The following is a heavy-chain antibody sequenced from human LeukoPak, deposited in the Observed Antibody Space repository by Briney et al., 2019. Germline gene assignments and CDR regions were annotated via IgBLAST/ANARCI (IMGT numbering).Heavy chain of an antibody. V-gene: IGHV3-11*01. CDR1: GFTFSDSY. J-gene: IGHJ3*01. CDR2: ISRGGSTT. D-gene: IGHD6-13*01. Sequence: GGSLRLSCAASGFTFSDSYMSWIRQAPGKGLEWVSYISRGGSTTYYADSVKGRFTISRDNAKNSLYLQMNSLRAEDTAVYYCVRGVSISSTWYNDLWGQGTMVTVSS. CDR3: VRGVSISSTWYNDL.